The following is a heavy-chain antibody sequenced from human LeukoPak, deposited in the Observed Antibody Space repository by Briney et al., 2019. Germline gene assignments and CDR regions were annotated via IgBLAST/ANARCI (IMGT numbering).Heavy chain of an antibody. J-gene: IGHJ4*02. Sequence: PGGSLRLSCAASGFTVSNNYMSWLRQPPGKGLEWVSIIFSADRTYFADSVKGRFSISRDNYKNTLYIQMNSMRAEDTAVYYCARVGNYYDFDYWGQGTLVTVSS. D-gene: IGHD1-26*01. CDR1: GFTVSNNY. CDR3: ARVGNYYDFDY. CDR2: IFSADRT. V-gene: IGHV3-53*01.